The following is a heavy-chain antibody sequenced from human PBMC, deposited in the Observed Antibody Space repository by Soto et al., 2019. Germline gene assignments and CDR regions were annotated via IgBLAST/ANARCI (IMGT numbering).Heavy chain of an antibody. V-gene: IGHV3-33*01. CDR1: GFTFSSYG. J-gene: IGHJ6*03. CDR2: IWYDGSNK. D-gene: IGHD3-10*01. CDR3: ARDLLLWFGEPTYYMDV. Sequence: GGSLRLSCAASGFTFSSYGMHWVRQAPGKGLEWVAVIWYDGSNKYYADSVKGRFTISRDNSKNTLYLQMNSLRAEDTAVYYCARDLLLWFGEPTYYMDVWGKGTTVTVSS.